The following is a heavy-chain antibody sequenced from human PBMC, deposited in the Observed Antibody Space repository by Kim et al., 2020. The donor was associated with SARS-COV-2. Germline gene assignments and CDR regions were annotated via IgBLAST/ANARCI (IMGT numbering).Heavy chain of an antibody. J-gene: IGHJ4*02. CDR3: AKDHESSGWPTFDY. D-gene: IGHD3-22*01. Sequence: YADSVTGRFTVTRDNAKNTLSLQMDSLRADDTALYYCAKDHESSGWPTFDYWGQGILVTVSS. V-gene: IGHV3-23*01.